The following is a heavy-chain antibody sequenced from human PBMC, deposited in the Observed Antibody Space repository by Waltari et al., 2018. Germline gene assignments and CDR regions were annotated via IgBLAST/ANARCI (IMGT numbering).Heavy chain of an antibody. CDR2: IIPIFGTA. V-gene: IGHV1-69*06. J-gene: IGHJ5*02. CDR1: TFSSYA. D-gene: IGHD3-10*01. Sequence: TFSSYAISWVRQAPGQGLEWMGRIIPIFGTANYAQKFQGRVTITADKSTSTAYMELSSLRSEDTAVYYCARDNTMARGDPWGQGTLVTVSS. CDR3: ARDNTMARGDP.